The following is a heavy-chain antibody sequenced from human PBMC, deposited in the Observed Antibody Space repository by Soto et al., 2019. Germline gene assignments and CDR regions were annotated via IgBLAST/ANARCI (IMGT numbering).Heavy chain of an antibody. CDR1: GFTFSSYA. D-gene: IGHD3-10*01. V-gene: IGHV3-23*01. CDR2: ISGSGGST. CDR3: AKVSRHYYGSASYYKGGFDY. J-gene: IGHJ4*02. Sequence: GGSLRLSCAASGFTFSSYAMSWVRQAPGKGLEWVSAISGSGGSTYYADSVKGRFTISRDNSKNTLYLQMNCLRAEDTVVYYCAKVSRHYYGSASYYKGGFDYWGQGTLVTVSS.